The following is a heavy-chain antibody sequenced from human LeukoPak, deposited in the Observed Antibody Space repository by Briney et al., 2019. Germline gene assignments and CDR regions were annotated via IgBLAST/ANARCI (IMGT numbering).Heavy chain of an antibody. CDR1: GGSLSGYY. D-gene: IGHD7-27*01. CDR3: SRGEDASKVGNY. Sequence: SETLSLTCVVYGGSLSGYYLTWIRRPPGKGLEWIGEIHPSGSTNYNPSFGSRLSISADTSKNQFFLKLNSVTAADTAVYYCSRGEDASKVGNYWGQGTLVTVSS. V-gene: IGHV4-34*01. J-gene: IGHJ4*02. CDR2: IHPSGST.